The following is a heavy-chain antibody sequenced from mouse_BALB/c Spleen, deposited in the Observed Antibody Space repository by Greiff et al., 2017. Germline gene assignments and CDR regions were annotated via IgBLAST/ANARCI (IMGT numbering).Heavy chain of an antibody. CDR1: GYAFSSSW. J-gene: IGHJ1*01. Sequence: QVQLQQSGPELVKPGASVKISCKASGYAFSSSWMNWVKQRPGQGLEWIGRIYPGDGDTNYNGKFKGKATLTADKSSSTAYMQLSSLTSVDSAVYFCARSYGYDGTDWYFDVWGAGTTVTVSS. V-gene: IGHV1-82*01. CDR2: IYPGDGDT. D-gene: IGHD2-2*01. CDR3: ARSYGYDGTDWYFDV.